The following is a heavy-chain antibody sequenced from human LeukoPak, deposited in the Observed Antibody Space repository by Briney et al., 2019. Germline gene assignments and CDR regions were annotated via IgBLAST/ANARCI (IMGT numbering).Heavy chain of an antibody. V-gene: IGHV4-59*08. D-gene: IGHD3-16*01. CDR3: ARHPTFGTGLLDH. CDR1: GASVSGYY. CDR2: VHSSGRT. J-gene: IGHJ4*02. Sequence: PSETLSLTCGVSGASVSGYYWSWIRQPPGRGLEWIEYVHSSGRTNYNPSLKSRLTISVDTSKNQISLKLNSLTAADTAIYYCARHPTFGTGLLDHWGQGTLVTVSS.